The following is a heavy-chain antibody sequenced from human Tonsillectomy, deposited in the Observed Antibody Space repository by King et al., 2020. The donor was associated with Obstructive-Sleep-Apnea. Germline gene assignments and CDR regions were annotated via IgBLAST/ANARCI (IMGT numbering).Heavy chain of an antibody. CDR2: IWHDGSEK. CDR3: ASQKYSTNWYAVDY. D-gene: IGHD1-20*01. CDR1: GLTFNTYG. Sequence: VQLVESGGGVVQPGRSLRLSCAASGLTFNTYGMHWVRQAPGKGLEWVAVIWHDGSEKYYADPVKGRFTISRDNYKNTLYLQMNSLRAEDTAVYYCASQKYSTNWYAVDYWGQGTLVTVSS. J-gene: IGHJ4*02. V-gene: IGHV3-33*01.